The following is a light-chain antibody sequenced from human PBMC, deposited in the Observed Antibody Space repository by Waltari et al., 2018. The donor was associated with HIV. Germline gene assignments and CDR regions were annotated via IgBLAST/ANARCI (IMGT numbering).Light chain of an antibody. J-gene: IGKJ1*01. Sequence: EIVMTQSPATLSVSPGERATLSCRASQIVTSNLAWYQQRPGQAPRLLISGASTRATDIPARFSGSGSWTEFTLTISSLQSEDLAVYYCQQYDNWPPWTFGQGTKVE. CDR2: GAS. CDR1: QIVTSN. CDR3: QQYDNWPPWT. V-gene: IGKV3-15*01.